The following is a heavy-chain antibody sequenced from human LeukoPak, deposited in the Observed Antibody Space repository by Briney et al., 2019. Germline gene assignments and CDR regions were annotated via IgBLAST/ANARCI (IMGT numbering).Heavy chain of an antibody. J-gene: IGHJ4*02. D-gene: IGHD1-26*01. Sequence: PGGSLRLSCAASGFTFSDYYMSWVRQAPGKGLEWVSAISGSGGSTYYADSVKGRFTISRDNSKNTLYLQMNSLRAEDTAVYYCATTPPYSGSYSGYFDYWGQGTLVTVSS. CDR1: GFTFSDYY. CDR3: ATTPPYSGSYSGYFDY. CDR2: ISGSGGST. V-gene: IGHV3-23*01.